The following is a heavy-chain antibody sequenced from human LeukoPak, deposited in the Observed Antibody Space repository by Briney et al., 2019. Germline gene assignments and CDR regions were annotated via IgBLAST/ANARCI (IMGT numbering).Heavy chain of an antibody. Sequence: SVKVSCKASGGTFSSYAISWVRQAPGQGLEWMGGIIPIFGTANYAQKFQGRVTITADESTSTAYMELSSLRSEDTAVYYCARARAWFGELTQFDVLNYYYYYMDVWGKGTTVTISS. CDR2: IIPIFGTA. CDR3: ARARAWFGELTQFDVLNYYYYYMDV. V-gene: IGHV1-69*13. J-gene: IGHJ6*03. CDR1: GGTFSSYA. D-gene: IGHD3-10*01.